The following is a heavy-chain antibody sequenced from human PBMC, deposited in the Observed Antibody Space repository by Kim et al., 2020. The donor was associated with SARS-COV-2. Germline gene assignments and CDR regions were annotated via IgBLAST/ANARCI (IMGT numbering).Heavy chain of an antibody. CDR3: AKDNPTVTIGGWFDP. CDR1: GFTFDDYA. D-gene: IGHD4-17*01. Sequence: GGSLRLSCAASGFTFDDYAMHWVRQAPGKGLEWVSGISWNSGSIGYADSVKGRFTISRDNAKNSLYLQMNSLRAEDTALYYCAKDNPTVTIGGWFDPWGQGTLVTVSS. J-gene: IGHJ5*02. V-gene: IGHV3-9*01. CDR2: ISWNSGSI.